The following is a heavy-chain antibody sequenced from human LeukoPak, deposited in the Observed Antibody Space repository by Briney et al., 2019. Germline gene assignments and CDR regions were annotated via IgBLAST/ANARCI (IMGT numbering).Heavy chain of an antibody. CDR1: GGSISSSSYY. J-gene: IGHJ5*02. CDR3: ARRSYDFWSGYPYNRFDP. D-gene: IGHD3-3*01. CDR2: IYYSGST. V-gene: IGHV4-39*01. Sequence: SETLSPTCTVSGGSISSSSYYWGWIRQPPGKGLEWIGSIYYSGSTYYNPSLKSRVTISVDTSKNQFSLKLSSVTAADTAVYYCARRSYDFWSGYPYNRFDPWGQGTLVTVSS.